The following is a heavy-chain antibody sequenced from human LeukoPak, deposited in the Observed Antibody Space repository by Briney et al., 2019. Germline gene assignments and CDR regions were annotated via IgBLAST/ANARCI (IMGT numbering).Heavy chain of an antibody. J-gene: IGHJ6*02. V-gene: IGHV3-23*01. D-gene: IGHD3-10*01. CDR3: AKGALWFGELSGMDV. Sequence: GRSLRLSCAASGFTFSSYGMHWVRQAPGKGLEWVSAISGSGGSTYYADSVKGRFTISRDNSKNTLYLQMNSLRAEDTAVYYCAKGALWFGELSGMDVWGQGTTVTVSS. CDR1: GFTFSSYG. CDR2: ISGSGGST.